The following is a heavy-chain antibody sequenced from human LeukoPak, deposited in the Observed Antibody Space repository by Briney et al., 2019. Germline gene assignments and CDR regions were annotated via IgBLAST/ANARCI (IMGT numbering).Heavy chain of an antibody. CDR3: ARDGTSGGYGDSEDWFDP. V-gene: IGHV1-8*01. CDR1: GYTFTSYD. CDR2: MNPNSGNT. J-gene: IGHJ5*02. D-gene: IGHD4-17*01. Sequence: GASVKVSFKASGYTFTSYDINWVRQATGQGLEWMGWMNPNSGNTGYAQKFQGRVTMTRNTSISTAYMELSSLRSEDTAVYYCARDGTSGGYGDSEDWFDPWGQGTLVTVSS.